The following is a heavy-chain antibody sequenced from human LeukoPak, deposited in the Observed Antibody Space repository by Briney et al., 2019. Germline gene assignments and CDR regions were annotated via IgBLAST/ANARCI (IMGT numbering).Heavy chain of an antibody. D-gene: IGHD3-10*01. CDR3: ARRYYYGSGRRSTRFDP. CDR1: GYSFTSYW. J-gene: IGHJ5*02. CDR2: IDPSDSYT. Sequence: GESLKISFKGSGYSFTSYWISWVRQMPGKGLEWIGRIDPSDSYTNYSPSFQGHVTISADKSVSTAYLQWSSLKASDTAMYYCARRYYYGSGRRSTRFDPWGQGNLVTVSS. V-gene: IGHV5-10-1*01.